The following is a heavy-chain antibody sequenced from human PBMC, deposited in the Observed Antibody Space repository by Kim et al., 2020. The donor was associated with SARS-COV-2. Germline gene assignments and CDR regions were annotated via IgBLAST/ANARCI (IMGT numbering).Heavy chain of an antibody. Sequence: YNEYAVSGKSRITINPDTSKNQFSLQLNSVTPEDTAVYYCASSKRGYFDYWGQGTLVTVSS. CDR2: YN. CDR3: ASSKRGYFDY. V-gene: IGHV6-1*01. J-gene: IGHJ4*02.